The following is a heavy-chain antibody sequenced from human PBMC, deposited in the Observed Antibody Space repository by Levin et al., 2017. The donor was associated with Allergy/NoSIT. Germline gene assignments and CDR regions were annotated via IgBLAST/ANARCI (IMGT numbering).Heavy chain of an antibody. V-gene: IGHV3-23*01. Sequence: GGSLRLSCAASGFTFSSYAMSWVRQAPGKGLEWVTGTSGSGGTTYYADSVEGRFTISRDNSKSTLYLQLNSLRADDTAIYYCTKDRRYYGSGSDQDAFDIWGQGTMVTVSS. CDR2: TSGSGGTT. CDR3: TKDRRYYGSGSDQDAFDI. J-gene: IGHJ3*02. CDR1: GFTFSSYA. D-gene: IGHD3-10*01.